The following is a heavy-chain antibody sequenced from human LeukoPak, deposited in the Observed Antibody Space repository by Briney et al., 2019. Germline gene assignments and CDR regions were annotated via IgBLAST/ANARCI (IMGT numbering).Heavy chain of an antibody. CDR2: ISAYNGNT. Sequence: ASVKVSCTASGYTFTSYDISWVRQAPGQGLEWMGWISAYNGNTNYAQKLQGRVTMTTDTSTSTAYMELRSLRSDDTAVYYCARTETYYDILTGYYYFDYWGQGTLVTVSS. J-gene: IGHJ4*02. CDR1: GYTFTSYD. V-gene: IGHV1-18*01. CDR3: ARTETYYDILTGYYYFDY. D-gene: IGHD3-9*01.